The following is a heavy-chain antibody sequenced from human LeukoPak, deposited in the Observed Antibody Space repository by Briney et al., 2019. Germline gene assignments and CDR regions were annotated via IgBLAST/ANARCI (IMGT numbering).Heavy chain of an antibody. CDR3: ARGEWELPLDY. V-gene: IGHV4-59*08. J-gene: IGHJ4*02. CDR1: GGSISTYY. Sequence: SETLSLTCTVSGGSISTYYWSWIRQPPGKGLEWIGYIYYSGSTNYNPSLKSRVTISVDTSKNQFSLKLSSVTAADTAVYYCARGEWELPLDYWGQGTLVTVSS. CDR2: IYYSGST. D-gene: IGHD1-26*01.